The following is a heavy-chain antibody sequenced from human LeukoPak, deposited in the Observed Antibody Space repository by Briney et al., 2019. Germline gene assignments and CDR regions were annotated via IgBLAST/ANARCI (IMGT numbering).Heavy chain of an antibody. J-gene: IGHJ4*02. CDR3: ARGIYGDYYFAY. CDR2: INHSGST. V-gene: IGHV4-34*01. D-gene: IGHD4-17*01. Sequence: SETLSLTRAVYGGSFSGYYGSWIRQPPGKGLEWIGEINHSGSTNYNPSLKSRVTISVDTSRNQFSLKLSSVTAADTAVYYCARGIYGDYYFAYWGQGTLVTVSS. CDR1: GGSFSGYY.